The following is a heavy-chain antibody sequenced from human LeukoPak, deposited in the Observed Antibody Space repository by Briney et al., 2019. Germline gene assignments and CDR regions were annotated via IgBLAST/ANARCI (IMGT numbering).Heavy chain of an antibody. D-gene: IGHD4-17*01. J-gene: IGHJ4*02. CDR3: ATPPFDYGDLYYFDY. Sequence: GGSLRLSCAASGFTFSSYGMHWVRQAPGKGLEWVAVISYDGSNKYYADSVKGRFTISRDNSKNPLYLQMNSLRAEDTAVYYCATPPFDYGDLYYFDYWGQGTLVTVSS. V-gene: IGHV3-30*03. CDR2: ISYDGSNK. CDR1: GFTFSSYG.